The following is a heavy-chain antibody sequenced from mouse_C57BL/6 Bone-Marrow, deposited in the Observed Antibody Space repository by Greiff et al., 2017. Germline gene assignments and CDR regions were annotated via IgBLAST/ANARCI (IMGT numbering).Heavy chain of an antibody. V-gene: IGHV1-74*01. CDR2: IHPSDSDT. Sequence: QVQLQQPGAELVKPGASVKVSCKASGYTFTSYWMHWVKQRPGQGLEWIGRIHPSDSDTNYNQKFKGKATLTVDKSSRTADMQLSSLTSEDSAVYYCARSYGNAWFAYWGQGTLVTASA. CDR3: ARSYGNAWFAY. D-gene: IGHD2-1*01. CDR1: GYTFTSYW. J-gene: IGHJ3*01.